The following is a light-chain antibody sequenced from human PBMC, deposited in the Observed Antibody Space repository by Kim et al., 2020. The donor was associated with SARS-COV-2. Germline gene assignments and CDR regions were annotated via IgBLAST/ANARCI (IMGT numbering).Light chain of an antibody. J-gene: IGKJ1*01. CDR2: GTS. CDR1: QSVSSSY. CDR3: QQYVGSPT. V-gene: IGKV3-20*01. Sequence: EIVLTQSPDTLSLSPGGRATLSCSASQSVSSSYFAWYQQQPGQAPRLLIYGTSSRATGIPDRFSGSGSATHFSLTISRLEPEDFAVYFWQQYVGSPTFGQGTKVDIK.